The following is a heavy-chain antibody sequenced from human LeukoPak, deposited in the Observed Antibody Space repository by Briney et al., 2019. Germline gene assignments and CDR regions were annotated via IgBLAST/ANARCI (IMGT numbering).Heavy chain of an antibody. D-gene: IGHD6-13*01. CDR1: GFTFSSYA. Sequence: GGSLRLSCAASGFTFSSYAMSWVRQAPGKGLEWVSAISGSGGSTYYADAVKGRFTISRDNSKNTLYLQMNSLRAEDTAIYYCAKETRYSSTIGYWGQGTLVAVS. V-gene: IGHV3-23*01. CDR2: ISGSGGST. CDR3: AKETRYSSTIGY. J-gene: IGHJ4*02.